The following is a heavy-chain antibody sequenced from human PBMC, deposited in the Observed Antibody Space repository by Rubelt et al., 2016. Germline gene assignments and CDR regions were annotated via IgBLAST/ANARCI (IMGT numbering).Heavy chain of an antibody. D-gene: IGHD6-13*01. V-gene: IGHV1-8*02. J-gene: IGHJ4*02. CDR2: MNPNSGNT. Sequence: QVQLVQSGAEVKKPGASVKVSCKASGYIFISYYMHWVRQAPGQGLEWMGWMNPNSGNTGYAQKFQVRVTMTKKTSISTAYMDLSSLTSEDTAVYYCARGSRTFDYWGQGTLLTVSS. CDR1: GYIFISYY. CDR3: ARGSRTFDY.